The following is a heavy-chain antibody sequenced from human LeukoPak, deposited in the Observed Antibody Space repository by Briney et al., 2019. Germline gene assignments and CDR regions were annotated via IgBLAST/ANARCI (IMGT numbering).Heavy chain of an antibody. CDR3: ARDDENYGSGSYYNVFSY. D-gene: IGHD3-10*01. CDR2: IGSSGGFI. J-gene: IGHJ4*02. CDR1: GFTFSSYS. V-gene: IGHV3-21*01. Sequence: KSGGSLRLSCAASGFTFSSYSMNWVRQAPGKGLEWVSSIGSSGGFIYYADSVKGRFTISRDNAKNSLYLQMDSLRAEDTAVYYCARDDENYGSGSYYNVFSYWGQGTLVTISS.